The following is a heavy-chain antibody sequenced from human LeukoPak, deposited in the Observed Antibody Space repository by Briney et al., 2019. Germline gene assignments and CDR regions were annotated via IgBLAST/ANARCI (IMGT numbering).Heavy chain of an antibody. CDR1: GFTFSSYA. CDR2: ISSNGGST. V-gene: IGHV3-64*01. CDR3: ARGKGRVTDAFDI. J-gene: IGHJ3*02. Sequence: GGSLRLSCAASGFTFSSYAMHWVRQAPGKGLEYVSAISSNGGSTYYANSVKGRFTISRDNSKNTLYLQMGSLRAGDMAVYYCARGKGRVTDAFDIWGQGTMVTVSS. D-gene: IGHD4-11*01.